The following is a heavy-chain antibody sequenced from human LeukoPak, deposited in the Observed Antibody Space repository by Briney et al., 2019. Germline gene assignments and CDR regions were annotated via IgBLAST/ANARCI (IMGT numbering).Heavy chain of an antibody. CDR1: GFTFSDYY. CDR2: ISDSGSST. CDR3: AKGGAVSSKSIMVRGTRRYYYNMDV. J-gene: IGHJ6*03. V-gene: IGHV3-23*01. D-gene: IGHD3-10*01. Sequence: QPGGSLRLSCAASGFTFSDYYMSWIRQAPGKGLEWVSSISDSGSSTYYADSVKGRFTISRDNSKNTLYLQINSLRAEDTAVYYCAKGGAVSSKSIMVRGTRRYYYNMDVWGKGTTVTISS.